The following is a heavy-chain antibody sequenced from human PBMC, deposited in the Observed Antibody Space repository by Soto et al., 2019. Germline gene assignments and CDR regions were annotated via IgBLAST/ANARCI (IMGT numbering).Heavy chain of an antibody. CDR2: IIPIFGTA. J-gene: IGHJ6*02. Sequence: QVQLVQSGAEVKKPGSSVKVSCKASGGTFSSYAISWVRQAPGQGLEWMGGIIPIFGTANYAQKFQGRVTITADEATSTADMELSSLRSEDTAVYYCARQFEVISYYYYGMDVWGQGTTVTVSS. CDR3: ARQFEVISYYYYGMDV. CDR1: GGTFSSYA. V-gene: IGHV1-69*12. D-gene: IGHD3-16*02.